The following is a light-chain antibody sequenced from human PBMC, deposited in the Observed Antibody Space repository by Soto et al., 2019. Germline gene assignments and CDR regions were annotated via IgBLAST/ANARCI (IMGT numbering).Light chain of an antibody. Sequence: QSVLTQPASVSGSPGQSITISCKGTSSDVGSYNLVSWYQQHPGKAPKLMIYEVSQRPSGLSYRFSGSKSGNTASLTISRPQAEDEADYYCCSYAGSSTPYVFGTGTKVTVL. V-gene: IGLV2-23*02. J-gene: IGLJ1*01. CDR1: SSDVGSYNL. CDR2: EVS. CDR3: CSYAGSSTPYV.